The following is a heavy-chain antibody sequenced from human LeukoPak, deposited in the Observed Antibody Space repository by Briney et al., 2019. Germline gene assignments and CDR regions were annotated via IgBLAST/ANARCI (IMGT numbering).Heavy chain of an antibody. CDR2: ISSSGSTI. J-gene: IGHJ4*02. D-gene: IGHD1-26*01. Sequence: GGSLRLPCVASGFTFSSYAMSWVRQAPGKGLEWVSYISSSGSTIYYADSVKGRFTISRDNAKNSLYLQMNSLRAEDTAVYYCAKEYSGSFSPFPSYFDYWGQGTLVTVSS. V-gene: IGHV3-48*04. CDR1: GFTFSSYA. CDR3: AKEYSGSFSPFPSYFDY.